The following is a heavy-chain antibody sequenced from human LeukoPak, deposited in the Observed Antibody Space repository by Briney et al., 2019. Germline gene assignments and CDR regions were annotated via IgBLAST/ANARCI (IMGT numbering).Heavy chain of an antibody. CDR1: GGSISSSNW. CDR2: IYHSGST. V-gene: IGHV4-4*02. CDR3: ARDLGVGAVAGTDY. J-gene: IGHJ4*02. Sequence: SETLSLTCAVSGGSISSSNWWSWVRPPPGKGLGWIGEIYHSGSTNYNPSLKSRVTISVDKSKNQFSLKLSSVTAADTAVYYCARDLGVGAVAGTDYWGQGTLVTVSS. D-gene: IGHD6-19*01.